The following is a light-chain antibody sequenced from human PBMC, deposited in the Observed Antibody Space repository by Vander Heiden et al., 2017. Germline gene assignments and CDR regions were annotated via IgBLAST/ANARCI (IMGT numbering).Light chain of an antibody. V-gene: IGLV1-51*01. CDR1: SSNIGKND. CDR3: GTWDSSLSVSVV. Sequence: QSVLPQPPSVSAAPGPKVTIPCSGSSSNIGKNDGSWYQQLPVTAPKLLIYDNTKRPTGIPDRFSGSKSGTSATLGITGLLPGDEAEYYCGTWDSSLSVSVVFGGGTKLTVL. J-gene: IGLJ2*01. CDR2: DNT.